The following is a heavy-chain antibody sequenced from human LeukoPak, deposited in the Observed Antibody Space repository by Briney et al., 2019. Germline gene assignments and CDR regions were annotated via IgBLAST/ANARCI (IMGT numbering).Heavy chain of an antibody. Sequence: GESLKISCKGSGYSFTSYWIGWVRQMPRKGLEWMGIIYPGDSDTRYSPSFQGQVTISADKSTSTAYLQWSSRKASDNAMYYCARSIAVAGNLGAFDIWGQGTMVTVSS. J-gene: IGHJ3*02. CDR1: GYSFTSYW. CDR3: ARSIAVAGNLGAFDI. V-gene: IGHV5-51*01. D-gene: IGHD6-19*01. CDR2: IYPGDSDT.